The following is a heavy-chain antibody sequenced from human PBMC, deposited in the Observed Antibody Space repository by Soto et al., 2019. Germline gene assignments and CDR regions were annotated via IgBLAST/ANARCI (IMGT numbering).Heavy chain of an antibody. J-gene: IGHJ6*02. V-gene: IGHV1-2*02. CDR2: INPNSGGT. D-gene: IGHD3-10*01. Sequence: QVQLVQSGAEVKKPGASVKVSCKASGYTFTGYYMHWVRQAPGQGLEWMGWINPNSGGTNYAQKFQGRVTMTRDTSISTAYMELSRLRSDDTAAYYCARGITMVRGVITYYYYGMDVWGQGTTVTVSS. CDR3: ARGITMVRGVITYYYYGMDV. CDR1: GYTFTGYY.